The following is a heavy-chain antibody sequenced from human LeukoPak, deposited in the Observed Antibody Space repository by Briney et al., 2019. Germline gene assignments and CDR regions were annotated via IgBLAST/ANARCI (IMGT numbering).Heavy chain of an antibody. CDR1: GYTFTSYY. J-gene: IGHJ4*02. CDR3: ARGQGGFWSGYYTTTNFDY. V-gene: IGHV1-46*01. CDR2: INPSGGST. D-gene: IGHD3-3*01. Sequence: GASVKVSCKASGYTFTSYYMHWVRQAPGQGLGWMGIINPSGGSTSYAQKFQGRVTMTRDTSTSTVYMELSSLRSEDAAVYYCARGQGGFWSGYYTTTNFDYWGQGTLVTVSS.